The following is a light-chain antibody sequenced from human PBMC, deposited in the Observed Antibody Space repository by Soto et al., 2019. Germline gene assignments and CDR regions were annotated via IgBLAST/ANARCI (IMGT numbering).Light chain of an antibody. CDR1: QSVDSSY. V-gene: IGKV3-20*01. CDR2: GAT. Sequence: EIVLTQSPGTLSLSPGNRATLSCRASQSVDSSYLAWYQQKPGQAPRLLIYGATSRATGIPDRFSGSGSGTDFTLTISRLEPEDFAVYYCQQYGSSVFTFGPGTKVDIK. J-gene: IGKJ3*01. CDR3: QQYGSSVFT.